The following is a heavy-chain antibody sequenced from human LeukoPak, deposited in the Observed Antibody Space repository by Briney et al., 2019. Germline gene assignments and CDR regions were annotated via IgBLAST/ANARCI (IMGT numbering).Heavy chain of an antibody. J-gene: IGHJ4*02. D-gene: IGHD5-12*01. CDR1: GFTFSTYA. CDR3: ARVGGYYYFDY. CDR2: ISGSGGST. Sequence: GASLRLSCAASGFTFSTYAMSWVRQAPGTGLYWVSAISGSGGSTYYADSVKGRFTISRDNSKNTLYLQMNSLRAEDTAVYYCARVGGYYYFDYWGRGTLVTVSS. V-gene: IGHV3-23*01.